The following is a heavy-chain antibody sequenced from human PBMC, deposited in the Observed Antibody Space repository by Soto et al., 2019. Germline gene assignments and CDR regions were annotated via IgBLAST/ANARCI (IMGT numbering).Heavy chain of an antibody. J-gene: IGHJ6*02. V-gene: IGHV1-2*02. CDR3: ARLYSSGGRYGMDV. CDR2: SNPYSGGT. D-gene: IGHD5-18*01. Sequence: VASVKVSCKASGYSFTGYYLHWVRQAPGQGLEWLGWSNPYSGGTNYAQEFQGRVTMTRDTSISTAYMELSRLRSDDTAVYYCARLYSSGGRYGMDVWGQGTTVTVSS. CDR1: GYSFTGYY.